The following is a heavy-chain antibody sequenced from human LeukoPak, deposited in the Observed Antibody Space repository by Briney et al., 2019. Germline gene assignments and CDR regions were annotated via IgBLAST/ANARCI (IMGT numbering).Heavy chain of an antibody. J-gene: IGHJ4*02. V-gene: IGHV3-15*01. CDR1: GFTFSNAW. D-gene: IGHD3-10*01. CDR3: TTERSPDYYGSGSYRLPYFDY. Sequence: GGSLRLSCAASGFTFSNAWMSWVRQAPGKGLEWVGRIKSKTDGGTTDYAAPVKGRFTISRDDSKNTLYPQMNSLKTEDTAVYYCTTERSPDYYGSGSYRLPYFDYWGQGTLVTVSS. CDR2: IKSKTDGGTT.